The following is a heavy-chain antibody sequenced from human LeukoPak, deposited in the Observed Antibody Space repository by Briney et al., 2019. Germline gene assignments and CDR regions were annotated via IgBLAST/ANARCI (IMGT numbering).Heavy chain of an antibody. D-gene: IGHD3-9*01. CDR2: IYYSGST. Sequence: SETLSLTCSVSGGSISSTSCYWGWIRQPPGKGLEWIGGIYYSGSTYYNPSLKSRVTISVDTSKNQFSLKLSSVTAADTAVYYCARVSPKYYDILTGYYTRGYFDYWGQGTLVTVSS. V-gene: IGHV4-39*07. CDR1: GGSISSTSCY. CDR3: ARVSPKYYDILTGYYTRGYFDY. J-gene: IGHJ4*02.